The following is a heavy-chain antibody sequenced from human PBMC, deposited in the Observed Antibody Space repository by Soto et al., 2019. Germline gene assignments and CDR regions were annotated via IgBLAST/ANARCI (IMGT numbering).Heavy chain of an antibody. Sequence: ASETLSLTCTVSGGSISSYYWSWMRQPPGKGLEWIGYIYYSGSTNYNPSLKSRVTISVDTSKNQFSLKLSSVTAADTAVYYCAREGGGQLWSPIDYWGQGTLVTVSS. CDR3: AREGGGQLWSPIDY. J-gene: IGHJ4*02. D-gene: IGHD5-18*01. V-gene: IGHV4-59*01. CDR2: IYYSGST. CDR1: GGSISSYY.